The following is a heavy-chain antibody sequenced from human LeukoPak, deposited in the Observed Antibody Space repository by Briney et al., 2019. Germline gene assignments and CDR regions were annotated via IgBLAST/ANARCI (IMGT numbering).Heavy chain of an antibody. J-gene: IGHJ4*02. D-gene: IGHD3-3*01. V-gene: IGHV1-8*01. CDR3: ARSPVGVQKKHVF. CDR1: GYTFTSYD. Sequence: ASVKVSCKASGYTFTSYDINWVRQAPGQGLEWMGWMNPASGHTGYVQKFQGRITMTRDTSVSTAYMQLNSLTSEDTAVYYCARSPVGVQKKHVFWGQGTLVIVSS. CDR2: MNPASGHT.